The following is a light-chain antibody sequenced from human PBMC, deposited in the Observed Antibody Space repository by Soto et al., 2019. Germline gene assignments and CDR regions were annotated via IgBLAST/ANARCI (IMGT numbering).Light chain of an antibody. CDR2: KAS. CDR3: QQYHLYSVP. V-gene: IGKV1-5*03. J-gene: IGKJ1*01. CDR1: QTISSW. Sequence: DIQMTQSPSILSASVGGRVTITCRASQTISSWLAWYQQKPGKAPKLLIYKASTLKSGAPSRFSASGSGTEFTHSINTLQPVDFATYRCQQYHLYSVPFAQGTKVDIK.